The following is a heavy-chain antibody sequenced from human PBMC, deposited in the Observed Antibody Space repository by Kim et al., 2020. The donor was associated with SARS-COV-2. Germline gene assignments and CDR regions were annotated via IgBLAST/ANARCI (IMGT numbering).Heavy chain of an antibody. D-gene: IGHD3-16*01. Sequence: YADSVKGRFTVSRDNAKDTLYLQMDSLRAEDSAVYYCARAFGVAGSAGFDWGQGALV. J-gene: IGHJ4*02. V-gene: IGHV3-74*01. CDR3: ARAFGVAGSAGFD.